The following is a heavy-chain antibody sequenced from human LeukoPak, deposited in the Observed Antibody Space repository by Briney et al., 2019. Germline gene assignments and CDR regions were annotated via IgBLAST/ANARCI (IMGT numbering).Heavy chain of an antibody. J-gene: IGHJ4*02. CDR1: GYTFTGYY. CDR2: INAGNGNT. V-gene: IGHV1-3*01. D-gene: IGHD3-10*01. CDR3: ARGRGLLPFHPFEY. Sequence: ASVKVSCKASGYTFTGYYMHWVRQAPGQRLEWMGWINAGNGNTKYSQKFQGRVTITRDPSASTAYMELSSLRSADTAVYYCARGRGLLPFHPFEYWGQGTLVTVSS.